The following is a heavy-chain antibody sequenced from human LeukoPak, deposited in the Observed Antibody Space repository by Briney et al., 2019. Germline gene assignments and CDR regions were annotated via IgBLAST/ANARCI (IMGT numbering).Heavy chain of an antibody. V-gene: IGHV1-46*01. CDR2: INPSAGTT. CDR1: GYTFTSHY. D-gene: IGHD3-3*01. CDR3: AAPGASGFVGNFWSGPLDF. J-gene: IGHJ4*02. Sequence: ASVKVSCRASGYTFTSHYMHWVRQAPGQGLEWMGVINPSAGTTTYPQKFQGRVTMNRDTPTSTVYMELSSLKSEDTAVYYCAAPGASGFVGNFWSGPLDFWGQGTLVTVSS.